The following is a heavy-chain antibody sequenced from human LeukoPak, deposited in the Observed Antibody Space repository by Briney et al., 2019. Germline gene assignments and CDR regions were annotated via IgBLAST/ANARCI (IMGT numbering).Heavy chain of an antibody. CDR3: ARTNSGIAVAIDY. D-gene: IGHD6-19*01. CDR1: GITFSSYS. V-gene: IGHV3-48*01. CDR2: ISSSGSTK. J-gene: IGHJ4*02. Sequence: PGGSLRLSCGASGITFSSYSMNWVRQAPGKGLEWVSYISSSGSTKYYADSVKGRFTISRDNARNSLYLQMNSLRAEDTAVYYCARTNSGIAVAIDYWGQGTLVTVSS.